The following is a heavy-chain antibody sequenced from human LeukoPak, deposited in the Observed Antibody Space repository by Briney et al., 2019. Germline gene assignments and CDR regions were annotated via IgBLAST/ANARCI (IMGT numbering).Heavy chain of an antibody. CDR3: ARMRGELVVAAAIFDAMGV. V-gene: IGHV3-33*01. CDR2: IWYDGSNK. D-gene: IGHD2-2*01. J-gene: IGHJ6*02. Sequence: GSLRLSCAASGFTFSSYGMHGVRQAPGKGLEGVAVIWYDGSNKYYADSVKGRFTISRDNSKNTLYLQMNSLRAEDTAVYYCARMRGELVVAAAIFDAMGVWGQGTTVTVSS. CDR1: GFTFSSYG.